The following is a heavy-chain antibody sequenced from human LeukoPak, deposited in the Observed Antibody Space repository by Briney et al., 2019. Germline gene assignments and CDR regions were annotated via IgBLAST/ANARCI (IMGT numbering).Heavy chain of an antibody. CDR2: ISGDGGST. D-gene: IGHD4-17*01. Sequence: EGSLRLPCAASGFIFEDYAMHWVRQAPGKGLEWVSLISGDGGSTYYADSVKGRFTISRDNIKNSLYPQMNSLTTEDTALYFCAKDVGYTVPRNFYYHFAMDVWGQGTTVTVSS. CDR1: GFIFEDYA. J-gene: IGHJ6*02. V-gene: IGHV3-43*02. CDR3: AKDVGYTVPRNFYYHFAMDV.